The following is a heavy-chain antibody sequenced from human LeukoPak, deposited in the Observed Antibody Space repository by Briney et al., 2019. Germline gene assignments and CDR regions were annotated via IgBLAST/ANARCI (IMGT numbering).Heavy chain of an antibody. V-gene: IGHV1-8*01. CDR3: ARWGPSTWSERVYDF. Sequence: AASVKVSCRASGYTFTSYDINWVRQATGQGIEWMGWMNPNSESTGYAQKFQGRVTMTRDTSISTAYMELSSLSSEDTAVYYCARWGPSTWSERVYDFWGQGTLVTVSS. CDR1: GYTFTSYD. CDR2: MNPNSEST. D-gene: IGHD6-13*01. J-gene: IGHJ4*02.